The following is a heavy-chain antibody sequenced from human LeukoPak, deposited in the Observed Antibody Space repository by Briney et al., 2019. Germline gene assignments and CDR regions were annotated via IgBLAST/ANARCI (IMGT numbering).Heavy chain of an antibody. CDR3: AYGYCSGGSCYSFDY. D-gene: IGHD2-15*01. CDR1: GYTFTSYG. V-gene: IGHV1-18*01. J-gene: IGHJ4*02. Sequence: ASVKVSCKASGYTFTSYGISWVRQAPGQGLEWMGWISAYNGNTNYAQKLQGRVTMTTDTSTSTAYMELRSLRSDDTAVYYCAYGYCSGGSCYSFDYWGQGTLVTASS. CDR2: ISAYNGNT.